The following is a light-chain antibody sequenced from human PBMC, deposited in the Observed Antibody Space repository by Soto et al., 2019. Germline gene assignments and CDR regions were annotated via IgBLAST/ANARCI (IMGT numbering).Light chain of an antibody. J-gene: IGKJ4*01. CDR2: SAS. CDR1: QSVSGW. Sequence: DIQMTQSPSTLSASVGDRVTITCRASQSVSGWLAWYRQKPGKAPELLIYSASTLETGVPSRFSGSGSGTEFTLTVSSLQPDDFATYYCQQYESYPLNFGGGTKIDI. V-gene: IGKV1-5*03. CDR3: QQYESYPLN.